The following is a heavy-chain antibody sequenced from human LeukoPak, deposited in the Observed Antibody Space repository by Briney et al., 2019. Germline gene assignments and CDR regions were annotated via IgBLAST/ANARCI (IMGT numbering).Heavy chain of an antibody. D-gene: IGHD2-2*01. V-gene: IGHV3-30*03. J-gene: IGHJ4*02. CDR2: ISYDGSNK. Sequence: GGSLRLSCAASGVTFSSYGRHWVRQAPGKGLEWVAVISYDGSNKYYAYSVKGRFTISRDNSKNTLYLQMNSLRAEDTAVSFCAREGVLAAADYWGQGTLVTVSS. CDR3: AREGVLAAADY. CDR1: GVTFSSYG.